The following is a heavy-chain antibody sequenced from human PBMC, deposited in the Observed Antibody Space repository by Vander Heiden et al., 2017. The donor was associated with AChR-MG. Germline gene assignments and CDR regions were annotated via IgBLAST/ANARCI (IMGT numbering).Heavy chain of an antibody. V-gene: IGHV1-3*01. CDR3: ARATYYYDSSGYYLGGTQALDY. J-gene: IGHJ4*02. CDR1: GYTFTSYA. Sequence: QVQLVQSGAEVKKPGASVKVSCKASGYTFTSYAMHWVGQAPGQRLEWMGWINAGNGNTKYSQKFQGRVTITRDTSASTAYMELSSLRSEDTAVYYCARATYYYDSSGYYLGGTQALDYWGQGTLVTVSS. CDR2: INAGNGNT. D-gene: IGHD3-22*01.